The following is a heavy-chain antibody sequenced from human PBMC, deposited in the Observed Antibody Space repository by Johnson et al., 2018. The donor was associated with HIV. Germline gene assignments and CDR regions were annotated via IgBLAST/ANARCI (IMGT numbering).Heavy chain of an antibody. CDR2: IYSGGGT. CDR3: ARERDSGDSLHRRFRAFDI. J-gene: IGHJ3*02. CDR1: GFTVSSNY. V-gene: IGHV3-66*02. Sequence: MLLVESGGGLVQPGGSLRLSCAASGFTVSSNYMSWVRQAPGMGLQWVAGIYSGGGTQYADSVKGRFAISRDNSKTTLYLQMSSLRVDDTAVYYCARERDSGDSLHRRFRAFDIWGQGTMVTVSS. D-gene: IGHD4-17*01.